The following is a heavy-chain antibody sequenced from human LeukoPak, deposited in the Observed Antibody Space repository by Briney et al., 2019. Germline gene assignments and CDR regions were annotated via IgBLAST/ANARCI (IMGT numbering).Heavy chain of an antibody. CDR1: GGSISSYY. CDR3: ARHIMITFGGVRNHYYFDY. Sequence: PSETLPLTCTVSGGSISSYYWSWIRQPPGKGLEWIGYIYYSGSTNYNPSLKSRVTISVDTSKNQFSLKLSSVTAADTAVYYCARHIMITFGGVRNHYYFDYWGQGTLVTVSS. CDR2: IYYSGST. J-gene: IGHJ4*02. V-gene: IGHV4-59*08. D-gene: IGHD3-16*01.